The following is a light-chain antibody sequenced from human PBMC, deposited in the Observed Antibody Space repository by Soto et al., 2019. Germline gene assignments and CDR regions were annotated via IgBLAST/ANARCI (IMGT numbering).Light chain of an antibody. J-gene: IGLJ1*01. CDR2: DVS. V-gene: IGLV2-11*01. CDR1: SSDVGGYNY. CDR3: CSYAGSYTFV. Sequence: QSVLTQPRSVSGSPGQSVTISCTGTSSDVGGYNYVSWYQQHPGKAPKRMIYDVSKRPSGVPDRFSGSKSGNTASLTLSGLQAEDEPDYYCCSYAGSYTFVFGTGSTVPAL.